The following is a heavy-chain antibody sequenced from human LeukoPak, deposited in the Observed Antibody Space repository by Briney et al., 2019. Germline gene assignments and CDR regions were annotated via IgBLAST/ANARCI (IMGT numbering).Heavy chain of an antibody. J-gene: IGHJ6*02. CDR3: ARARVTSIFYHDLDV. CDR2: INWNGGST. Sequence: GGSLSLSCAASGFSFDDYGMSWVRQAPGKGLEWVSGINWNGGSTGYADSVQGRFTISRDNAKNSLYLQMNSLRAEDTALYHCARARVTSIFYHDLDVWGQGIMVTVSS. D-gene: IGHD4-17*01. CDR1: GFSFDDYG. V-gene: IGHV3-20*01.